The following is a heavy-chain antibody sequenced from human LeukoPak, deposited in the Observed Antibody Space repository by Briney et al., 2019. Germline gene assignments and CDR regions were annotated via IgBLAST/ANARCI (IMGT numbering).Heavy chain of an antibody. Sequence: ASVKVSCKVSGYTLTELSMHWVRQAPGKGLEWMGGFDPEDGETIYAQKFQGRVTMTEDTSTDTAYMELSSLRSEDTAVYYCATAPHQYYYDSSGYFREYWGQGTLVTVSS. V-gene: IGHV1-24*01. CDR3: ATAPHQYYYDSSGYFREY. J-gene: IGHJ4*02. CDR2: FDPEDGET. D-gene: IGHD3-22*01. CDR1: GYTLTELS.